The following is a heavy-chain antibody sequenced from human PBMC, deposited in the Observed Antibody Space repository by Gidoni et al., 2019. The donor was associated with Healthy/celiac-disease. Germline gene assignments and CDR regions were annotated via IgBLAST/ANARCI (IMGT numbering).Heavy chain of an antibody. Sequence: EVQLVESGGVVVQPGGSLRLSCAATGFTFDDYTMHWVRQAPGKGLEWVSLISWDGGSTNYADSVKGRFTISRDNSKNSLYLQMNSLRTEDTALYYCAKETRYSSRAFDYWGQGTLVTVSS. J-gene: IGHJ4*02. CDR3: AKETRYSSRAFDY. CDR1: GFTFDDYT. D-gene: IGHD6-13*01. V-gene: IGHV3-43*01. CDR2: ISWDGGST.